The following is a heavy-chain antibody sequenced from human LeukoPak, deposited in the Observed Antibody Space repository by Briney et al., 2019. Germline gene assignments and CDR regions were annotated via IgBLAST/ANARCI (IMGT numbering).Heavy chain of an antibody. CDR3: ARGGAYYYYMDV. Sequence: GGSLRLSCAASGFTFSSYSMNWVRQAPGKGLEWVSSISSSSSYIYYADSLKGRFTISRDNAKNSLYLQMNSLRAEDTAVYYCARGGAYYYYMDVWGKGTTATVSS. CDR1: GFTFSSYS. V-gene: IGHV3-21*01. D-gene: IGHD4/OR15-4a*01. CDR2: ISSSSSYI. J-gene: IGHJ6*03.